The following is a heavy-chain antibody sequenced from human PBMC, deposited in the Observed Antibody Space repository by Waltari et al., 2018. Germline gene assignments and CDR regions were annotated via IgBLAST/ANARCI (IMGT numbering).Heavy chain of an antibody. Sequence: QVQLVESGGGLVKPGGSLRLSCAASGFTFSDYYMSWIRQAPGKGLDGVSYISSSGSTIYYADSVKGRFTISRDNAKNSLYLQMNSLRAEDTAVYYCARATRYFDWLFPFDYWGQGTLVTVSS. CDR3: ARATRYFDWLFPFDY. D-gene: IGHD3-9*01. CDR2: ISSSGSTI. V-gene: IGHV3-11*01. CDR1: GFTFSDYY. J-gene: IGHJ4*02.